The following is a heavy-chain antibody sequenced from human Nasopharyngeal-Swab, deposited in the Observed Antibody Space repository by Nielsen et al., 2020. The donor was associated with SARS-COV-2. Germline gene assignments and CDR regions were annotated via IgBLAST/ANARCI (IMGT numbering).Heavy chain of an antibody. CDR2: ISSSGSTI. V-gene: IGHV3-11*01. CDR3: ANHLPGTYYFDY. Sequence: GESLKISCAASGFTFSDYYMSWIRQAPGKGLEWVSYISSSGSTIYYADSVKGRFTISRDNAKNSLYLQMNSLSAEDTAVYYCANHLPGTYYFDYWGQGTLVTVSS. CDR1: GFTFSDYY. J-gene: IGHJ4*02. D-gene: IGHD3-10*01.